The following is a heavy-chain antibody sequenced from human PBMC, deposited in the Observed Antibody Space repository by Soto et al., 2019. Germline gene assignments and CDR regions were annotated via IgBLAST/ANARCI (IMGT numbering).Heavy chain of an antibody. J-gene: IGHJ4*02. V-gene: IGHV3-30-3*01. Sequence: QVQLVESGGGVVQPGRSLRLSCAASGFTFSTYAMHWVRQAPGKGLEWVAVISYDESNKYYADSVKGRFTISRDNSKNTLYLQMNSLRTEDTAVYYCARVSRRTAGAYYFDYWGQGTLVTVSS. D-gene: IGHD6-13*01. CDR1: GFTFSTYA. CDR3: ARVSRRTAGAYYFDY. CDR2: ISYDESNK.